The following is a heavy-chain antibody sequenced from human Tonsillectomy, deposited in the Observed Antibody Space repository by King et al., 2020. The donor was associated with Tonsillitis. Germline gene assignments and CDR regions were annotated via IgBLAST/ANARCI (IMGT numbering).Heavy chain of an antibody. CDR1: GFSFSSYA. V-gene: IGHV3-23*04. Sequence: VQLVESGGGLEQPGGSLRLSCAASGFSFSSYAMNWVRQDPGKGLEWVSGISGSGGSTYYADSVKGRFTISRDNSKNTLYLQMNSLRAEETAVYYCAKDVSAHTMTMFVEGGAFDIWGQGTVVTVSS. CDR2: ISGSGGST. CDR3: AKDVSAHTMTMFVEGGAFDI. J-gene: IGHJ3*02. D-gene: IGHD3-3*01.